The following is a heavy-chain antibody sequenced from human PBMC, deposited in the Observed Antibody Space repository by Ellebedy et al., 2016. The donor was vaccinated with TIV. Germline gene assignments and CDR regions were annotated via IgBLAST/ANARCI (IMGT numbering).Heavy chain of an antibody. D-gene: IGHD3-9*01. CDR1: GFSFSTSW. V-gene: IGHV3-74*01. Sequence: GESLKISCAASGFSFSTSWMYWVRQVPGKGLVWVSRIKSDGSSTRYADSVRGRFTISRDNAENTLYLHMDSLGAEDTAVYYCARWDFDSVNAFDIWGQGTMVTVSS. CDR2: IKSDGSST. J-gene: IGHJ3*02. CDR3: ARWDFDSVNAFDI.